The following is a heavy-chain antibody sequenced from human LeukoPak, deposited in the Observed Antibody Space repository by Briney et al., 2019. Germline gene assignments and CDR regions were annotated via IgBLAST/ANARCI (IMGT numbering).Heavy chain of an antibody. V-gene: IGHV6-1*01. CDR3: ARGVTYSFDY. CDR2: TYYRSQWYN. D-gene: IGHD2-21*02. Sequence: QTLSLACAISGDSVSSTSAAWNWIRQSPSRGLEWLGGTYYRSQWYNEYAASVISRITINSDTSKNHFSLQLNSVTPGDTAVYYCARGVTYSFDYWGQGTLVTVSS. J-gene: IGHJ4*02. CDR1: GDSVSSTSAA.